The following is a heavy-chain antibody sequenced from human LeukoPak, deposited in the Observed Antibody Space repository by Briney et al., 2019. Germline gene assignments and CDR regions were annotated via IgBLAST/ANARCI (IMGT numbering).Heavy chain of an antibody. CDR3: AKEPTQQGYCSTTSCRDYYFDY. CDR1: GSTSTNHP. D-gene: IGHD2-2*01. V-gene: IGHV3-23*01. J-gene: IGHJ4*02. Sequence: GPTPRPSHPPPGSTSTNHPTTPPHQAPGKGLEWVSAISASGGSTYYADSVKGRFTISRDNSKDTLYLQMNSLRAEDTALYYCAKEPTQQGYCSTTSCRDYYFDYWGQGTLVTVSS. CDR2: ISASGGST.